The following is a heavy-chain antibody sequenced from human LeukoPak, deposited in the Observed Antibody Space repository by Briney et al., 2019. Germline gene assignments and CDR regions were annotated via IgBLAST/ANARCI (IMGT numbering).Heavy chain of an antibody. CDR3: ATVNCGGDCYSPSYFDY. V-gene: IGHV3-21*01. CDR1: GFTFSSYS. Sequence: GVSLRLSCAASGFTFSSYSMNWVRQAPGKGLEWLSSISSSSSYIYYAYSVKCRFTISIDNAKNPLYLQMNSLRAEDTAVYYCATVNCGGDCYSPSYFDYWGQGALVTVSS. CDR2: ISSSSSYI. D-gene: IGHD2-21*02. J-gene: IGHJ4*02.